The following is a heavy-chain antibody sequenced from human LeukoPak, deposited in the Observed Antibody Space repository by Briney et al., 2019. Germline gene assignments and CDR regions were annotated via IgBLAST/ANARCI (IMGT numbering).Heavy chain of an antibody. V-gene: IGHV3-23*01. CDR3: AKAPYGSGDLY. J-gene: IGHJ4*02. Sequence: QPGRSLRLSCAASGFTFDDYAMSWVRQAPGKGLEWVSAISGSGGSTYYADSVKGRFTISRDNSKNTLYLQMNSLRAEDTAVYYCAKAPYGSGDLYWGQGTLVTVSS. CDR2: ISGSGGST. D-gene: IGHD3-10*01. CDR1: GFTFDDYA.